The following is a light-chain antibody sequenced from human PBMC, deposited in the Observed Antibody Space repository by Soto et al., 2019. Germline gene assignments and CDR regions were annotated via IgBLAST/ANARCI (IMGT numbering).Light chain of an antibody. CDR3: QQYNYYWT. Sequence: DIQMTQSPSTLAASVGDRVTITCRASQSISSWLAWYQQKPGKAPKLLIYKASNLESGLPSRFTGSGSGTEFTLTISSLQSDDFGTYYCQQYNYYWTFGQGTKVDIK. V-gene: IGKV1-5*03. CDR2: KAS. J-gene: IGKJ1*01. CDR1: QSISSW.